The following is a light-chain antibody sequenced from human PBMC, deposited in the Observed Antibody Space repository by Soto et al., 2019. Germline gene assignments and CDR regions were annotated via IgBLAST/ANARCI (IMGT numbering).Light chain of an antibody. J-gene: IGLJ2*01. Sequence: QSVLTQPPSASGTPGQRVTISCSGTGANIGSNTVQWYQHLPGTAPKLLIYTTNPRPSGVPHRFSASKFDTSAALAIIGLQSADDGDDYCAAWDDRWNAPVFGGGTKLTVL. V-gene: IGLV1-44*01. CDR2: TTN. CDR3: AAWDDRWNAPV. CDR1: GANIGSNT.